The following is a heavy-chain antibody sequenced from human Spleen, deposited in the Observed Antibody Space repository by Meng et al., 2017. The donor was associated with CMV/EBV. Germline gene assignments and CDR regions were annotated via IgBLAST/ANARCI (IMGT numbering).Heavy chain of an antibody. J-gene: IGHJ4*02. CDR2: VNPTNGDT. Sequence: KAFGYTFNSYDINWVRQAPGQGLEWMGWVNPTNGDTDYAQNFQGRVIITRDTSISTAYMELSSLRSDDTAIYYCARGGGLKHWSWVDFWGQGTLVTVSS. CDR1: GYTFNSYD. V-gene: IGHV1-8*03. D-gene: IGHD3-16*01. CDR3: ARGGGLKHWSWVDF.